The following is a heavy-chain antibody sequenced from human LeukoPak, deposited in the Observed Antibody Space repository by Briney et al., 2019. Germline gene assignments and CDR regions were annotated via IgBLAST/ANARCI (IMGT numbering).Heavy chain of an antibody. Sequence: PGGSLRLSCAASGFTFSSYAMSGIRQPPGKGLEGIGEINHSGSTNYNPSLKRRVTISVPTSKTQFSLKLSSVTAADTAVYYCARHADLSVRGVITPPHFDYWGQGTLVTVSS. CDR1: GFTFSSYA. CDR2: INHSGST. J-gene: IGHJ4*02. D-gene: IGHD3-10*01. V-gene: IGHV4-34*01. CDR3: ARHADLSVRGVITPPHFDY.